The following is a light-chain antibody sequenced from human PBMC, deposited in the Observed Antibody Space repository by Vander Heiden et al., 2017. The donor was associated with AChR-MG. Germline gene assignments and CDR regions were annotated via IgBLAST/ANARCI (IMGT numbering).Light chain of an antibody. V-gene: IGLV3-21*03. Sequence: SYVLTQPPSVSVAPGKTARITCGGNNIGSRSVPWFRPRPGQAPLLVVYDDSDRPSGIPERFSGSNSGNTATLTISCVAAGDEADYYCQVWDSSSDHPRVVFGGGTKLTVL. CDR3: QVWDSSSDHPRVV. CDR1: NIGSRS. CDR2: DDS. J-gene: IGLJ2*01.